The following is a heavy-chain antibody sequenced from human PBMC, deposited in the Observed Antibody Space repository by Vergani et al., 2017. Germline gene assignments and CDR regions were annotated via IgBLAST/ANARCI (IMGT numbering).Heavy chain of an antibody. J-gene: IGHJ6*02. CDR3: ARGKIIAAAGTDIYYYYYYGMEV. V-gene: IGHV1-18*01. D-gene: IGHD6-13*01. CDR1: GYTFSNYA. CDR2: ISIYNDNT. Sequence: QVQLVQSGTEVKKPGASVRVSCKASGYTFSNYAITWVRQAPGRGLECMGWISIYNDNTKYTQKFQGRVTLTADMSTSTAYMDLRSLRSDDTAVYYCARGKIIAAAGTDIYYYYYYGMEVWGQGTTVTVSS.